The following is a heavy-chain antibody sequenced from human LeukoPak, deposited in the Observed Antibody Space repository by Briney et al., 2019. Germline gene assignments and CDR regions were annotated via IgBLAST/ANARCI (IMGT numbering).Heavy chain of an antibody. CDR1: GFTFSDYA. J-gene: IGHJ6*03. V-gene: IGHV3-23*01. CDR3: ARVANYYYYYMDV. Sequence: GGSLRLSCAVSGFTFSDYAMSWVRQAPGKGLEWVSGISGSGAYSYYADSVKGRFTISRDNSKNTLYLQMNTLRAEDTAVYYCARVANYYYYYMDVWGKGTTVTISS. CDR2: ISGSGAYS.